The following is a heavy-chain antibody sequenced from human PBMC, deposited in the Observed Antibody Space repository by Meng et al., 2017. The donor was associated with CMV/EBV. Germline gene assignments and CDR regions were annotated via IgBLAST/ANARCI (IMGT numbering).Heavy chain of an antibody. J-gene: IGHJ4*02. Sequence: GESLKISCPASGFTFSNHYMSWVRQAPGKGLEWVSVIYSGGSTYYADSVKGRFTISRDNSKNTLYLQMNRLRAEDTAVYYCARGIPPVRYYYDSSGYDYWGQGTLVTVSS. CDR3: ARGIPPVRYYYDSSGYDY. CDR2: IYSGGST. CDR1: GFTFSNHY. D-gene: IGHD3-22*01. V-gene: IGHV3-66*02.